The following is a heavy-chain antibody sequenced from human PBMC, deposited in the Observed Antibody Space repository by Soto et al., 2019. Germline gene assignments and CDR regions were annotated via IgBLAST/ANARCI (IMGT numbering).Heavy chain of an antibody. CDR2: IWYDGSNK. J-gene: IGHJ6*03. CDR1: GFTFSSYG. CDR3: ARDHNNEYYYYYMDV. D-gene: IGHD1-1*01. V-gene: IGHV3-33*08. Sequence: GGSLRLSCAASGFTFSSYGMHWVRQAPGKGLEWVAVIWYDGSNKYYADSVKVRFIISRDNSKNTLYLQMNSLRAEDTAVYYFARDHNNEYYYYYMDVWGKGTTVTVSS.